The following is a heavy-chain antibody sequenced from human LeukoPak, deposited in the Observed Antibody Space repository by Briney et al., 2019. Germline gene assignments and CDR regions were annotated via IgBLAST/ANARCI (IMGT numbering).Heavy chain of an antibody. CDR1: GFTFSSYS. CDR3: AKKAVTGDAFDI. V-gene: IGHV3-21*04. D-gene: IGHD2-21*02. Sequence: GGSLRLSCAASGFTFSSYSMNWVRQAPGKGLEWVSSISSSSSYIYYADSVKGRFTISRDNAKNSLYLQMNSLRAEDTAVYYCAKKAVTGDAFDIWGQGTMVTVSS. J-gene: IGHJ3*02. CDR2: ISSSSSYI.